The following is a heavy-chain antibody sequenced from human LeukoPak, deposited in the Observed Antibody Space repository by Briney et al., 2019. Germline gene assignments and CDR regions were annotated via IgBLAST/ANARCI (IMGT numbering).Heavy chain of an antibody. J-gene: IGHJ3*02. CDR3: AKAQYSGSYVLFDAFDI. Sequence: GGSLRLSCAASGFTFSSYAMSWVRQAPGKGLQWVSGISGSGNSIYYADSVKGRFTISRDNSKNTLYLQMNSLRAEDTAVYYCAKAQYSGSYVLFDAFDIRGQGTMVTVSS. CDR1: GFTFSSYA. V-gene: IGHV3-23*01. D-gene: IGHD1-26*01. CDR2: ISGSGNSI.